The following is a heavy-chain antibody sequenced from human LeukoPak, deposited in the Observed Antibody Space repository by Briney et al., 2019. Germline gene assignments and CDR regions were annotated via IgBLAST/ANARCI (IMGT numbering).Heavy chain of an antibody. J-gene: IGHJ5*02. CDR1: GGSISSSNW. CDR2: IYHSGST. Sequence: SETLSLTCAVSGGSISSSNWWSWVRQPPGKGLEWIGEIYHSGSTNYNPSLKSRVTISVDKSKNQFSLKLSSVTAADTAVYYCARGGSSSWYRNWFDPWGQGTLVTVSS. V-gene: IGHV4-4*02. CDR3: ARGGSSSWYRNWFDP. D-gene: IGHD6-13*01.